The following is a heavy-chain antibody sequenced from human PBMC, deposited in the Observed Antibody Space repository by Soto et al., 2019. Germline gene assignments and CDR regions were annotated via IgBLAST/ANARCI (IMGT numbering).Heavy chain of an antibody. CDR1: GFTFSSYG. V-gene: IGHV3-33*01. CDR2: IWYDGSNK. D-gene: IGHD6-6*01. CDR3: ARDISSSSPSDY. Sequence: GGSLRLSCAASGFTFSSYGMHWVRQAPGKGLEWVAVIWYDGSNKYYADSVKGRFTISRDNSKNTLYLQMNSLRAEDTAVYYCARDISSSSPSDYWGQGTLVTVSS. J-gene: IGHJ4*02.